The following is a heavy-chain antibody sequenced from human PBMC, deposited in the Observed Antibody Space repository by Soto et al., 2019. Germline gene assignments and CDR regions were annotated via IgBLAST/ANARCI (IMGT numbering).Heavy chain of an antibody. Sequence: GGSLRLSCVASGFIVSDYAMSWVRQAPGKGLEWVSSISVSGTTTYYADSVKGRFTISRDKSKNTLYLQMNSLRAGGTAVYYCAKDDYGYWFDPWGQGALVTVSS. D-gene: IGHD3-16*01. CDR3: AKDDYGYWFDP. CDR2: ISVSGTTT. J-gene: IGHJ5*02. CDR1: GFIVSDYA. V-gene: IGHV3-23*01.